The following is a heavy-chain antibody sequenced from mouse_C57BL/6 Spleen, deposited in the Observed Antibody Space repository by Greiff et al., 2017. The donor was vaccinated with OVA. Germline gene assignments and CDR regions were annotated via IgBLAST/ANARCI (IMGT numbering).Heavy chain of an antibody. D-gene: IGHD2-1*01. CDR1: GFTFSSYT. Sequence: EVHLVESGGGLVKPGGSLKLSCAASGFTFSSYTMSWVRQTPEKRLEWVATISGGGGNTYYPDSVKGRFTISRDNAKNTLYLQMSSLRSEDTALYYCARHDYGNLYAMDYWGQGTSVTVSS. J-gene: IGHJ4*01. CDR3: ARHDYGNLYAMDY. V-gene: IGHV5-9*01. CDR2: ISGGGGNT.